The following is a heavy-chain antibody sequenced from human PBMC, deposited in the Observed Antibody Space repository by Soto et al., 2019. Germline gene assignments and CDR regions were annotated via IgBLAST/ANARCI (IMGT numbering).Heavy chain of an antibody. Sequence: GESLKISCKGSGYSFAGYWITWVRQKPGKGLEWMGRIDPSDSQTYYSPSFRGHVTISATKSITTVFLQWSSLRAPDTAMYYCARFRGDSSSSVVDYWGQGTLVTVSS. D-gene: IGHD6-6*01. CDR1: GYSFAGYW. CDR3: ARFRGDSSSSVVDY. J-gene: IGHJ4*02. CDR2: IDPSDSQT. V-gene: IGHV5-10-1*01.